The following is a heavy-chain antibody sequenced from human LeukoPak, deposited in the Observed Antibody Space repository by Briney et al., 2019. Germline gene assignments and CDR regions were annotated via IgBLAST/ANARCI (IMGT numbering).Heavy chain of an antibody. Sequence: GGSLRLSCAASGFTFSDAWMSWVRQAPGKGLEWVGRIKTKIDGGTTDYAAPVKGRFTISRDDSKKTLYLQMNSLETEDTAVYYCTAYHSGSCHYWGQGTLVTVS. D-gene: IGHD1-26*01. J-gene: IGHJ4*02. V-gene: IGHV3-15*01. CDR3: TAYHSGSCHY. CDR1: GFTFSDAW. CDR2: IKTKIDGGTT.